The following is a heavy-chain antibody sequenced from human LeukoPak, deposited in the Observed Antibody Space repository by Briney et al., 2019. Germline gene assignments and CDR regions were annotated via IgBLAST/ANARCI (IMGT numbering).Heavy chain of an antibody. Sequence: PGGSLRLSCAASGFTFSSYAMHWVRQAPGKGLEWVSLISWDGGSTYYADSVKGRFTISRDNSKNSLYLQMNSLRAEDTALYYCAKEGSNSYGHLALDYWGQGTLVTVSS. V-gene: IGHV3-43D*03. CDR3: AKEGSNSYGHLALDY. J-gene: IGHJ4*02. D-gene: IGHD5-18*01. CDR2: ISWDGGST. CDR1: GFTFSSYA.